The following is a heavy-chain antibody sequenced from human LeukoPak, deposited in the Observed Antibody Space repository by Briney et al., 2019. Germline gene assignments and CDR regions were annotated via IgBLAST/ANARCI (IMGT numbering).Heavy chain of an antibody. CDR3: AAMGSLHQAFDY. V-gene: IGHV3-74*01. D-gene: IGHD1-26*01. J-gene: IGHJ4*02. CDR1: GFTFSSYW. CDR2: INSDGSST. Sequence: QPGGSLRLSCAASGFTFSSYWMHWVRQAPGKGLVWVSRINSDGSSTSYADSVKGRFTISRDNAKNTLYLQMNSLRAEDTAVYYCAAMGSLHQAFDYWGRGTLVTVSS.